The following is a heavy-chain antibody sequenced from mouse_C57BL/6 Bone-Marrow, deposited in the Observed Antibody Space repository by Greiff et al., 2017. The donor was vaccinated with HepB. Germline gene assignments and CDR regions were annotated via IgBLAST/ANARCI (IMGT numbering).Heavy chain of an antibody. D-gene: IGHD2-3*01. CDR2: ISGGGGNT. J-gene: IGHJ1*03. CDR1: GFTFSSYT. Sequence: EVKLEESGGGLVKPGGSLKLSCAASGFTFSSYTMSWVRQTPEKRLEWVATISGGGGNTYYPDSVKGRFTISRDNAKNTLYLQMSSLRSEDTALYYCAIYDGYYWYFDVWGTGTTVTVSS. V-gene: IGHV5-9*01. CDR3: AIYDGYYWYFDV.